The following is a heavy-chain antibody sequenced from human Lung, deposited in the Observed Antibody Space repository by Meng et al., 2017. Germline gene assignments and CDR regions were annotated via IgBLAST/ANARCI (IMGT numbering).Heavy chain of an antibody. CDR2: INHSGST. Sequence: QVQLQRWGADMLKPSETLSLTCGVSGGSFSDYYWSWIRQPPGKGLEWIGEINHSGSTNYNPSLESRATISVDTSQNNLSLKLSSVTAADSAVYYCARGPTTMAHDFDYWGQGTLVTVSS. V-gene: IGHV4-34*01. CDR1: GGSFSDYY. CDR3: ARGPTTMAHDFDY. D-gene: IGHD4-11*01. J-gene: IGHJ4*02.